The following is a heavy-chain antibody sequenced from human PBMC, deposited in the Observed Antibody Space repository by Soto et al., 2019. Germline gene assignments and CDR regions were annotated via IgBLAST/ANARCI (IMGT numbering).Heavy chain of an antibody. D-gene: IGHD2-2*01. J-gene: IGHJ6*02. Sequence: TLSLTFAVSGGSISSSIYYWGWIRQPPGKGLEWIGSIYYSGSTYYNPSLKSRVTISVDTSKNQFSLKLSSVTAADTAVYYCARHWGPPPTYQLLSYYYYYGMDVWGQGTTVTVSS. CDR1: GGSISSSIYY. V-gene: IGHV4-39*01. CDR2: IYYSGST. CDR3: ARHWGPPPTYQLLSYYYYYGMDV.